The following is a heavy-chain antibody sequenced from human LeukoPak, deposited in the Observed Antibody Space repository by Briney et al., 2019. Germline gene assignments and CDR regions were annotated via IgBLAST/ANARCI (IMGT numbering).Heavy chain of an antibody. CDR2: IKKDGSEK. CDR3: ARPSIAARKYFDY. Sequence: GGSLRLSCAASGFTFSSYWMSWVRQAPGKGLEWVANIKKDGSEKYYVDSVKGRFTISRDNDKNSLYLQMNSLRAEDTGVYYCARPSIAARKYFDYWGQGNLVTVSS. CDR1: GFTFSSYW. V-gene: IGHV3-7*01. J-gene: IGHJ4*02. D-gene: IGHD6-6*01.